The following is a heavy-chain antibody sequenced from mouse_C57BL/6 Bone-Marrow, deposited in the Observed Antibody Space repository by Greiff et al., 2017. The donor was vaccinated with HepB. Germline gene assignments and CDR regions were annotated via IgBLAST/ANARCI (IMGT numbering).Heavy chain of an antibody. V-gene: IGHV14-4*01. CDR3: TTPLYAMDY. J-gene: IGHJ4*01. Sequence: EVQLKQSGAELVRPGASVKLSCTASGFNIKDDYMHWVKQRPEQGLEWIGWIDPENGDTEYASKFQGKATITADTSSNTAYLQLSSLTSEDTAVYYCTTPLYAMDYWGQGTSVTVSS. CDR2: IDPENGDT. CDR1: GFNIKDDY. D-gene: IGHD6-1*01.